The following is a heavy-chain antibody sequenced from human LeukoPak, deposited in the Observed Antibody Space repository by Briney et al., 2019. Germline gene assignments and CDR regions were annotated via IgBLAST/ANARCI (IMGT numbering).Heavy chain of an antibody. Sequence: SETLSLTCAVYGGSFSGYYWSWIRQPPGKGLEWIGEINHSGSTNYNPSLKSRVTISVDTSKNQISLKLSSVTAADTAVYYCASRPRGSFDYWGQGTLVTVSS. CDR3: ASRPRGSFDY. V-gene: IGHV4-34*01. CDR1: GGSFSGYY. J-gene: IGHJ4*02. CDR2: INHSGST.